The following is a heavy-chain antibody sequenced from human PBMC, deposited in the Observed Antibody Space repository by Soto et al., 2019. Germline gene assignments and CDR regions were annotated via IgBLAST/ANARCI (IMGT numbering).Heavy chain of an antibody. CDR3: ARGPRDIVVVVAATRGTAFDI. Sequence: LXTSGNRSGAIFASSCIGWVRQSPGKGVEWMGIIYPGDSDTRYSPSFQGQVTISADKSISTAYLQWSSLKASDTAMYYCARGPRDIVVVVAATRGTAFDIWGQRTMVT. J-gene: IGHJ3*02. CDR2: IYPGDSDT. CDR1: GAIFASSC. D-gene: IGHD2-15*01. V-gene: IGHV5-51*01.